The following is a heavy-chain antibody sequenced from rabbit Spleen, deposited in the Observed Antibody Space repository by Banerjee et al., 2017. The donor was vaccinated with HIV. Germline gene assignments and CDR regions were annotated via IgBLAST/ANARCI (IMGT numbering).Heavy chain of an antibody. CDR2: IDPVFGST. D-gene: IGHD1-1*01. CDR1: GFSFSSNYY. Sequence: QSLEESGGDLVKPGASLTLTCTASGFSFSSNYYMCWVRQAPGKGLEWIGYIDPVFGSTYYSNWVNGRFTISSHNAQNTLYLQLNSLTAADTATYFCVRGASSSGYYNLWGPGTLVTVS. V-gene: IGHV1S40*01. J-gene: IGHJ4*01. CDR3: VRGASSSGYYNL.